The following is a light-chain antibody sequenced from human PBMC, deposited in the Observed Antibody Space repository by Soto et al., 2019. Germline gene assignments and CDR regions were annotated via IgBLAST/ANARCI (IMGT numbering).Light chain of an antibody. V-gene: IGKV1-17*01. CDR1: ESIRDY. J-gene: IGKJ5*01. CDR2: AAS. Sequence: DIHMTQSPSSLSASLGDRVTITFRASESIRDYLNWYQQKPGKAPNLLIYAASSLQSGVPSRFSGSGSGTEFTLTISSLQPEDFATYYCQQLNSYPVTFGQGTRLEIK. CDR3: QQLNSYPVT.